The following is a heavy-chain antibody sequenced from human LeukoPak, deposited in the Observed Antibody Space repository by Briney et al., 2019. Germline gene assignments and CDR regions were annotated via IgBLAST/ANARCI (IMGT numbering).Heavy chain of an antibody. CDR3: ARDKIVGATNFDS. CDR2: IRQDGGEI. CDR1: GFTFSSYW. Sequence: PGGSLRLSCAASGFTFSSYWMAWVRQAPGKGLEWVANIRQDGGEIYYVDSVKGRFILSRDNAKNSLYLEMNSLRDEDTAVYYCARDKIVGATNFDSWRQGTLVTVSS. J-gene: IGHJ4*02. D-gene: IGHD1-26*01. V-gene: IGHV3-7*01.